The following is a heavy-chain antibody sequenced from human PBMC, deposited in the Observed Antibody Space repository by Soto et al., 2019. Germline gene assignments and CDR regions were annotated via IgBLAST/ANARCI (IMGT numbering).Heavy chain of an antibody. V-gene: IGHV1-2*04. CDR2: INPNSGGT. D-gene: IGHD4-17*01. J-gene: IGHJ6*03. CDR3: ARDLGGHYGSREDYYYYMDV. Sequence: GASVKVSCKASGYTFTGYSMHWVRQAPGQGLEWMGWINPNSGGTNYAQKFQGWVTVTRDTSISTAYMELSRLRSDDTAVYYCARDLGGHYGSREDYYYYMDVWGKGTTVTVSS. CDR1: GYTFTGYS.